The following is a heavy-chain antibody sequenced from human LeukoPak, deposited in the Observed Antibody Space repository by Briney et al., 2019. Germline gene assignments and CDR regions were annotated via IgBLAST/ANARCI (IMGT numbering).Heavy chain of an antibody. CDR2: ISYDGSNK. CDR3: ARATNIPMAAGGNFDY. D-gene: IGHD6-19*01. V-gene: IGHV3-30*04. Sequence: GGSLRLSCAASGFTFSSYAMHWVRQAPGKGLEWVAVISYDGSNKYYADSVKGRSTISRDNSKNTLYLQMNSLRAEDTAVYYCARATNIPMAAGGNFDYWGQGTLVTVSS. J-gene: IGHJ4*02. CDR1: GFTFSSYA.